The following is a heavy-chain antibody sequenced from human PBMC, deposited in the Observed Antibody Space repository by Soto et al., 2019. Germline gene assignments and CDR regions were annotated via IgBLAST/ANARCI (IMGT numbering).Heavy chain of an antibody. CDR2: ISYDGENQ. J-gene: IGHJ5*02. CDR3: VSPHSESSNAFDL. CDR1: GFSFSHYA. Sequence: GGSMRLSCAASGFSFSHYAMHWVRQPPGKGLEWVALISYDGENQYFTDSVRGRFTISRDNSKTAVYLEMNNLRLDDAATYYCVSPHSESSNAFDLWGQGTLVTVSS. V-gene: IGHV3-30*04. D-gene: IGHD3-10*01.